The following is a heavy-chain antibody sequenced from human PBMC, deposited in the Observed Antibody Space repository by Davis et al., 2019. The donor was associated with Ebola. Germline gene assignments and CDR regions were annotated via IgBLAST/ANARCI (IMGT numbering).Heavy chain of an antibody. Sequence: LRLSCTVSSGSIKSGGYYWSWIRQHPGKGLEYIGYIYYSGNTYYNPSLKSRVTISVDTSKNQFSLKLTSVTAADTAVYYCARDKSAIEAFDIWGQGTMVTVSS. CDR1: SGSIKSGGYY. V-gene: IGHV4-31*03. J-gene: IGHJ3*02. CDR2: IYYSGNT. CDR3: ARDKSAIEAFDI.